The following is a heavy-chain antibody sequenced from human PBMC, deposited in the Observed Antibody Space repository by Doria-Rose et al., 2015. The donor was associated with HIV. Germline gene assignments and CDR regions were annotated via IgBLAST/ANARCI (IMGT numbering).Heavy chain of an antibody. D-gene: IGHD6-13*01. Sequence: QVTLTESGPVLVKPTETLTLTCTVTGVSLSSPGMGVSWIRQPPGKALEWLANIFSDDESSYKTSLKSRLTISRGTSKSQVVLTMTDMDPVDTATYYCARIKSSRWYHKYYFDFWGQGTLVIVSA. V-gene: IGHV2-26*01. J-gene: IGHJ4*02. CDR2: IFSDDES. CDR1: GVSLSSPGMG. CDR3: ARIKSSRWYHKYYFDF.